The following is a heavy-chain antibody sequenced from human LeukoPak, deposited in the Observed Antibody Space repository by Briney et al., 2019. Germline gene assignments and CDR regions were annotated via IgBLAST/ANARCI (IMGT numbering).Heavy chain of an antibody. Sequence: ASVKVSCQASVYTFTSYDINCVRQDTGQGLEWMGWMNPNSGNTGYAQKFQGRVTITRNTSISTAYMELSSLRSEDTAVYYCARGLMQLWFNDAFDIWGQGTMVTVSS. CDR1: VYTFTSYD. J-gene: IGHJ3*02. V-gene: IGHV1-8*03. D-gene: IGHD5-18*01. CDR3: ARGLMQLWFNDAFDI. CDR2: MNPNSGNT.